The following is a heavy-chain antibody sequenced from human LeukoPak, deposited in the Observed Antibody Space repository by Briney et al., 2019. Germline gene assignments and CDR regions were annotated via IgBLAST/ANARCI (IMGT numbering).Heavy chain of an antibody. J-gene: IGHJ2*01. CDR3: ARSPTRGYFDL. CDR2: VYYSGNT. Sequence: SETLSLTCTVSGGSISSGAYYWSWIRQHPGKGLEWIGYVYYSGNTNSNPSLKSRVTISIDTSKNQFSLKLSSVTAADTAMYYCARSPTRGYFDLWGRGTLVTVSS. CDR1: GGSISSGAYY. D-gene: IGHD4-17*01. V-gene: IGHV4-61*08.